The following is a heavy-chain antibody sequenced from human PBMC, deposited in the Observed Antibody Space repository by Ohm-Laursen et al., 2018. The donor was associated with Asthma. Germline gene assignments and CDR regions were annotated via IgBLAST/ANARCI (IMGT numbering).Heavy chain of an antibody. CDR1: GYSVTSYA. D-gene: IGHD6-19*01. CDR3: VRDVADRFDH. CDR2: IYIANT. Sequence: ASVKVSCKVSGYSVTSYAFSWVRQAPGQRPEWMGWIYIANTNYAPKFRDRVTLTTDTSTNTLYMDLRSLRSDDTAVYYCVRDVADRFDHWGQGSLVIVSS. V-gene: IGHV1-18*04. J-gene: IGHJ4*02.